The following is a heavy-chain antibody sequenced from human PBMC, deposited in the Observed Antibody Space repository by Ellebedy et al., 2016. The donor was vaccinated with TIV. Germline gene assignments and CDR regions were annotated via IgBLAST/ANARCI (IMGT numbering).Heavy chain of an antibody. D-gene: IGHD5-18*01. V-gene: IGHV5-51*01. CDR1: GYSFTSYW. Sequence: GESLKISCKGSGYSFTSYWIGWVRQMPGKGLEWMGIIYPGESATRYSPSFQGQVTISADKSSSTAYLQWTSLKASDTAMYFCARHGLLYSFGAFDSWGQGTQVTVSS. J-gene: IGHJ4*02. CDR2: IYPGESAT. CDR3: ARHGLLYSFGAFDS.